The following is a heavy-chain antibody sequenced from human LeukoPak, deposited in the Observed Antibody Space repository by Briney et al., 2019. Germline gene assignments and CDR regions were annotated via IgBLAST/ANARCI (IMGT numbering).Heavy chain of an antibody. J-gene: IGHJ3*02. CDR1: GGTFSSYA. Sequence: AASVKVSCKASGGTFSSYAISWVRQAPGQGLEWMGGIIPIFGTANYAQKFQGRVTITADESTSTAYMELSSLRSEDTAVYYCASSVVPAAIRFGAFDIWGQGTMVTVSS. D-gene: IGHD2-2*01. CDR3: ASSVVPAAIRFGAFDI. V-gene: IGHV1-69*01. CDR2: IIPIFGTA.